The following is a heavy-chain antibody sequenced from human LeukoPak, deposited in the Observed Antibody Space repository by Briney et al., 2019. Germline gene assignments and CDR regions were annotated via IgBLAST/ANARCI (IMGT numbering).Heavy chain of an antibody. CDR1: GFSFRIYW. Sequence: PGGALRLSCAASGFSFRIYWMSWVRQAPGKGLEWVADIKEDGSENYYVDSVKGRFTISRDNAKNSLYLQMNSLRAEDTALYYCARDYQGSADYWGQGTLVTVSS. CDR3: ARDYQGSADY. J-gene: IGHJ4*02. V-gene: IGHV3-7*04. D-gene: IGHD2-2*01. CDR2: IKEDGSEN.